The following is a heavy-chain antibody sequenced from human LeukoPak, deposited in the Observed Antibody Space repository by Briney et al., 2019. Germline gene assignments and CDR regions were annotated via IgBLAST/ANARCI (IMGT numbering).Heavy chain of an antibody. Sequence: ASVKVSCKASGYTFTSYAMHWVRQAPGQRLEWMGWINAGNGNTKYSQKFQGRVTITRDTSASTAYMELSSLRSEDTAVYYCARPSRWLQYLYFDYWGQGTLVTVSS. CDR1: GYTFTSYA. J-gene: IGHJ4*02. D-gene: IGHD5-24*01. CDR3: ARPSRWLQYLYFDY. V-gene: IGHV1-3*01. CDR2: INAGNGNT.